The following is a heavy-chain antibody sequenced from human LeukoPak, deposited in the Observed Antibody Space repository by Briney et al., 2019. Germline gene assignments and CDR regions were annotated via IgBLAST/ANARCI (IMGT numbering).Heavy chain of an antibody. V-gene: IGHV4-34*01. Sequence: SETLSLTCAVYGGSFSGYYWSWIRQPPGKGLEWIGEINHSGSTNYNPSLKSRVTISVDTSKNQFSLKLSSATAADTAVYYCARGLVIWFGELFYYFDYWGQGTLVTVSS. CDR2: INHSGST. D-gene: IGHD3-10*01. J-gene: IGHJ4*02. CDR1: GGSFSGYY. CDR3: ARGLVIWFGELFYYFDY.